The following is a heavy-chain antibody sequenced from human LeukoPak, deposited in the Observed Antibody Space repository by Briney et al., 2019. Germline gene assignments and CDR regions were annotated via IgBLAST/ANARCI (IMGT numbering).Heavy chain of an antibody. D-gene: IGHD1-14*01. Sequence: PGGSLRLSCEASGFTFSTDSMNWVRQAPGKGLEWVSSISYSSSFLDYADSVQGRFTVSRDNAKNSLYLQMNSLRAEDTAVYYCAREVTAEWGQGTLVTVSS. J-gene: IGHJ4*02. CDR2: ISYSSSFL. CDR3: AREVTAE. V-gene: IGHV3-21*01. CDR1: GFTFSTDS.